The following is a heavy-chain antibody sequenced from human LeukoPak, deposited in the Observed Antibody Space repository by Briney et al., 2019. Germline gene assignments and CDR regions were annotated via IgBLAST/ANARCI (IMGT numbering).Heavy chain of an antibody. Sequence: SETLSLTCAVYGGSFSGYYWSWIRQPPGKGLEWIGSIYYSGSTYYNPSLKSRVTISVDTSKNQFSLKLSSVTAADTAVYYCARLSAAAARWGFDYWGQGTLVTVSS. V-gene: IGHV4-34*01. D-gene: IGHD6-13*01. CDR3: ARLSAAAARWGFDY. CDR1: GGSFSGYY. J-gene: IGHJ4*02. CDR2: IYYSGST.